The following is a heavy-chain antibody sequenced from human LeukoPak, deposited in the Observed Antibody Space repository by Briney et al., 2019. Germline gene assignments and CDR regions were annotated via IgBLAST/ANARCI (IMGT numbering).Heavy chain of an antibody. CDR3: ARHDDFWSGSLFDY. CDR2: IYHSGST. V-gene: IGHV4-38-2*02. J-gene: IGHJ4*02. Sequence: SETLSLTCTVSGYSISSGYYWGWIRQPPGKGLEWIGSIYHSGSTFYNPSLKSRVTMSADTSKNQFSLKLTSVTAADTAVYYCARHDDFWSGSLFDYWGQGTLVTVSS. D-gene: IGHD3-3*01. CDR1: GYSISSGYY.